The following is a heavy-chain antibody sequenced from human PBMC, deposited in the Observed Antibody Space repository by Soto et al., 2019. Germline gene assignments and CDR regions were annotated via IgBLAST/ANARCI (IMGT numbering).Heavy chain of an antibody. J-gene: IGHJ5*02. D-gene: IGHD6-13*01. CDR3: ARNATERYSRSWYPQNWFDP. CDR2: ISAYNGNT. Sequence: WASVKVSCKASGYTFTSYGISWVRQAPGQELEWMGWISAYNGNTNYAQKLQGRVTMTTDTSTSTAYMELSRLRSDDTAVYYCARNATERYSRSWYPQNWFDPWGQGTLVTVAS. V-gene: IGHV1-18*04. CDR1: GYTFTSYG.